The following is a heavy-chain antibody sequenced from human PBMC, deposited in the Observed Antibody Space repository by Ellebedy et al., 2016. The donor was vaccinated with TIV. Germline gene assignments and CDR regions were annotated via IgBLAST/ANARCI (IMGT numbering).Heavy chain of an antibody. CDR2: ISYDGSNK. Sequence: GGSLRLSXAASGFTFSSYAMHWVRQAPGKGLEWVAVISYDGSNKYYADSVKGRFTISRDNSKNTLYLQMNSLRAEDTAVYYCAREGLYYYYGMDVWGQGTTVTVSS. CDR1: GFTFSSYA. D-gene: IGHD2-15*01. V-gene: IGHV3-30*04. J-gene: IGHJ6*02. CDR3: AREGLYYYYGMDV.